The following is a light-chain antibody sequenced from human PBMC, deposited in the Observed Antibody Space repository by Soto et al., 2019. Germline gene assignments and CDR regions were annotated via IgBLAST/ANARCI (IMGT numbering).Light chain of an antibody. Sequence: EMLMTQSPATLSVSPVERVSLSCWASQSVTNKLAWYQQRPGQPPRLLLYDASTRATGVPATFSGSGSGTDFTLTISSLQSEDFAVYYCQQYNNWPPVTFGQGTKVDI. CDR3: QQYNNWPPVT. CDR1: QSVTNK. V-gene: IGKV3-15*01. J-gene: IGKJ1*01. CDR2: DAS.